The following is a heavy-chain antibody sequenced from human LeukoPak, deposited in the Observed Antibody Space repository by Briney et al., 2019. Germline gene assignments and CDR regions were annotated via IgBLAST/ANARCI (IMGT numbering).Heavy chain of an antibody. Sequence: SSETLSPTCTVSGGSISSSSYYSGWIRQPPGKGLEWIVCIYYSGSTYYNPSLKSRVTISVDTSKNQFSLKLSSVTAADTAVYYCAREAFIHGSSWYGGRLADYWGQGTLVTVSS. CDR3: AREAFIHGSSWYGGRLADY. V-gene: IGHV4-39*07. J-gene: IGHJ4*02. CDR1: GGSISSSSYY. CDR2: IYYSGST. D-gene: IGHD6-13*01.